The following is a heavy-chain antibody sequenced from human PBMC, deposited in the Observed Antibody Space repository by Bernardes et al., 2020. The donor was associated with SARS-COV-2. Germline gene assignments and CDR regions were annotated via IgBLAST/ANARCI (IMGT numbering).Heavy chain of an antibody. J-gene: IGHJ6*02. D-gene: IGHD3-9*01. Sequence: SETLSPTCTVSGGSISSSSYYWGWIRQPPGTGLEWIGSIYYSGSTYYNPSLKSRVTISVDTSKNQFSLKLSSVTAADTAVYYCARRHVLRYFDWLSRSYGMDVWGQGTTVTVSS. CDR1: GGSISSSSYY. CDR3: ARRHVLRYFDWLSRSYGMDV. CDR2: IYYSGST. V-gene: IGHV4-39*01.